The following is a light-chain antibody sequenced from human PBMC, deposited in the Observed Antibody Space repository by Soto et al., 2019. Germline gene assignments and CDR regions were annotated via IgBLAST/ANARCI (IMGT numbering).Light chain of an antibody. CDR3: QQYNNWPPWT. Sequence: EIVMTQSPATLSVSPGERATLSCRASQSVSIMLAWYQQKPGQAPRLLIYGASSRATGVPARFSGGGSGTEFTLTISNLQSEDSAVYYCQQYNNWPPWTFGQGTKVDVK. J-gene: IGKJ1*01. CDR1: QSVSIM. V-gene: IGKV3-15*01. CDR2: GAS.